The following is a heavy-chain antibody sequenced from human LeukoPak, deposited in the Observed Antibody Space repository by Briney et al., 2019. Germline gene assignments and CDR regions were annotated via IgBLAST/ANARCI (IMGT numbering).Heavy chain of an antibody. CDR3: ARSHYYGSGSYNH. CDR1: GFTFSSYA. D-gene: IGHD3-10*01. Sequence: PGGSLRLSCAASGFTFSSYAMHWVRQAPGKGLEWVAVISYDGSNKYYADSVKGRFTISRDNSKNTLYLQMNSLRAEDTAVYYCARSHYYGSGSYNHWGQGTLATVSS. J-gene: IGHJ5*02. V-gene: IGHV3-30*01. CDR2: ISYDGSNK.